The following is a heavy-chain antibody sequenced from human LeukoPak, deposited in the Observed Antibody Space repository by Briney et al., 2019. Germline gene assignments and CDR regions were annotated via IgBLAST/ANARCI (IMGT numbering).Heavy chain of an antibody. CDR3: AKTRSSWP. J-gene: IGHJ5*02. Sequence: PGRSLRLSCAASGFTFSSYGMHWVRQAPGKGLEWVAVISYDGSNKYYADSVKGRFTISRDSSKNTPYLQMNSLRAEDTAVYYCAKTRSSWPWGQGTLVTVSS. CDR2: ISYDGSNK. V-gene: IGHV3-30*18. CDR1: GFTFSSYG. D-gene: IGHD6-13*01.